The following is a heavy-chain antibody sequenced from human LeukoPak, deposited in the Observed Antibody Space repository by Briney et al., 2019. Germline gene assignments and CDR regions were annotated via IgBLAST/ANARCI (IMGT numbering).Heavy chain of an antibody. V-gene: IGHV3-30-3*01. CDR2: ISYDGSDE. CDR1: GFTLSAYA. CDR3: ARVPSLFGY. J-gene: IGHJ4*02. Sequence: GGSLRLSCAASGFTLSAYAMHWVRQAPGRGLEWVAFISYDGSDEYYADSVKGRFTISRDNSKDTLFLEMNSLRPEDTAIYYCARVPSLFGYWGQGTLVTVSS. D-gene: IGHD3-16*01.